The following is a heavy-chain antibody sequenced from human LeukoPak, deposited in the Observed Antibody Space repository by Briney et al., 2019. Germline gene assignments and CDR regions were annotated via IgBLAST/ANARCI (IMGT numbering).Heavy chain of an antibody. V-gene: IGHV4-61*02. CDR2: IYTSGST. D-gene: IGHD3-3*01. Sequence: PSETLSLTCTVSGGSISSGSYYWSWIRQPAGKGLEWIGRIYTSGSTNYNPSLKSRVTISVDTSKNQFSLKLSSVTAADTAVYYCAREDDFWSGYLHYWGQGTLVTVSS. CDR1: GGSISSGSYY. CDR3: AREDDFWSGYLHY. J-gene: IGHJ4*02.